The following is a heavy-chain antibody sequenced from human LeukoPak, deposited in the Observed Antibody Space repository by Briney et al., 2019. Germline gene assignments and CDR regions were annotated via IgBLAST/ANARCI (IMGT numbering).Heavy chain of an antibody. CDR3: ARGPGYSSSWYQTEIYYFDY. CDR1: GGSFSGYY. D-gene: IGHD6-13*01. V-gene: IGHV4-34*01. J-gene: IGHJ4*02. Sequence: SETLSLTCAVYGGSFSGYYWSWICQPPGKGLEWIGEINHSGSTNYNPSLKSRVTISVDTSKNQFSLKLSSVTAADTAVYYCARGPGYSSSWYQTEIYYFDYWGQGTLVTVSS. CDR2: INHSGST.